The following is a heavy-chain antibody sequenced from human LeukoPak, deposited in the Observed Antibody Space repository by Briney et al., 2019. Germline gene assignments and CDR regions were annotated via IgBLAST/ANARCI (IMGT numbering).Heavy chain of an antibody. D-gene: IGHD4-11*01. CDR2: IYYSGST. CDR1: GGSVSSGSYY. CDR3: ARDRSNSMDV. V-gene: IGHV4-61*01. Sequence: PSETLSLTCTVSGGSVSSGSYYWSWIRQPPGKGLEWIGHIYYSGSTNYNPSLKSRVTISVDTSKNQFSLKLSSVTAADTAVYYCARDRSNSMDVWGQGTTVIVPS. J-gene: IGHJ6*02.